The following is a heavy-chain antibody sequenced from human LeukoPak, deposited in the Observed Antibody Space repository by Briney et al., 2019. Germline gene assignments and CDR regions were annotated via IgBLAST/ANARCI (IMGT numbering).Heavy chain of an antibody. CDR3: ARGGEGMAAAVSYFDY. Sequence: GGSLRLSCAASGFTFSSYWMHWVRQAPGKGLVWVSRINTDGSSTSYADSVKGRFTISRDNAKNTLYLQMNSLRAEDTAVYYCARGGEGMAAAVSYFDYWGQGTLVTVSS. J-gene: IGHJ4*02. V-gene: IGHV3-74*01. D-gene: IGHD6-13*01. CDR1: GFTFSSYW. CDR2: INTDGSST.